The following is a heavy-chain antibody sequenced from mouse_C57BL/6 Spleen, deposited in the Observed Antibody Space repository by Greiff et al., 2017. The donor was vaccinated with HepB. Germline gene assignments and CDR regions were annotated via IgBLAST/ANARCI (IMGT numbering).Heavy chain of an antibody. D-gene: IGHD1-1*01. CDR1: GYNFTSYW. CDR2: INPSNGGT. J-gene: IGHJ2*01. CDR3: ATGVGTSSSYFDY. Sequence: QVQLQQPGTELVKPGASVKLSCKASGYNFTSYWMHWVKQRPGQGLEWIGKINPSNGGTNYNEKFKSKATLTVDKSSSTAYMQLSSLTSEDSAVYYYATGVGTSSSYFDYWGQGTTLTVSS. V-gene: IGHV1-53*01.